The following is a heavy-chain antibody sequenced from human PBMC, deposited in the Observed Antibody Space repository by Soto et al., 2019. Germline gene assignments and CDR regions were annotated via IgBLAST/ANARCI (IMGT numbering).Heavy chain of an antibody. D-gene: IGHD2-2*01. V-gene: IGHV1-3*01. J-gene: IGHJ3*02. CDR1: GYTFTNYA. Sequence: QVQLVQSGAEVKKPGAPVKVSCKASGYTFTNYAMHWVRQAPGQRPEWMGWINAGNGNTKFSQRFQGRVTITRDTSANIAYMELSSLTSEDTAVYYCARAGFCSTTSCSDAFDIWGQGTMVTVSS. CDR3: ARAGFCSTTSCSDAFDI. CDR2: INAGNGNT.